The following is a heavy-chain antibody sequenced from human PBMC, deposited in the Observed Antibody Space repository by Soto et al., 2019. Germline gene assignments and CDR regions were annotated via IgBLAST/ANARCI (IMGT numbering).Heavy chain of an antibody. CDR3: VRVIKRWYNWFDS. CDR2: IYYSGST. J-gene: IGHJ5*01. Sequence: PSETLSLTCTVSGGSVSSDSYYWSWIRQPPGKGLEWIGYIYYSGSTKYNPSLKSRVTISVDTSKNQFSLKLTSVTAADTAVYYCVRVIKRWYNWFDSWGQGSLVTVSS. V-gene: IGHV4-61*01. D-gene: IGHD6-13*01. CDR1: GGSVSSDSYY.